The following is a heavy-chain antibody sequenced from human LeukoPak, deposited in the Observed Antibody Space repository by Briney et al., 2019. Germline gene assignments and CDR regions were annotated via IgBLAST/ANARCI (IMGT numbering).Heavy chain of an antibody. Sequence: GGSLRLSCTASGFTFGDYAMSWFRQAPGKGLEWVGFIRSKAYGGTTEYAASVKGRFSISRDDSKSIAYLQMNSLKTEDTAVYYCTRVGGGYVIRYMDVWGKGTTVTVSS. V-gene: IGHV3-49*03. CDR1: GFTFGDYA. CDR3: TRVGGGYVIRYMDV. D-gene: IGHD5-12*01. J-gene: IGHJ6*03. CDR2: IRSKAYGGTT.